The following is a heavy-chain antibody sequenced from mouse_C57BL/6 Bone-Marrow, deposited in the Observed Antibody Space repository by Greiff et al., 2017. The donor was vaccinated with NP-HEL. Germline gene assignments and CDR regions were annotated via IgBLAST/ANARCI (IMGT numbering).Heavy chain of an antibody. CDR3: ARTGDGYFPFAY. V-gene: IGHV1-55*01. Sequence: VQLQQPGAELVKPGASVKMSCKASGYTFTSYWITWVKQRPGQGLEWIGDIYPGSGSTNCNEKFKSKATLTVDTSSSTAYMQLSSLTSEDSAVYYCARTGDGYFPFAYWGQGTLVTVSA. D-gene: IGHD2-3*01. J-gene: IGHJ3*01. CDR2: IYPGSGST. CDR1: GYTFTSYW.